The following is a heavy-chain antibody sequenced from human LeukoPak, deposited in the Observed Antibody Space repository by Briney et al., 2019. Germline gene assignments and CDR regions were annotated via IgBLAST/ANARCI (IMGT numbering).Heavy chain of an antibody. Sequence: ASVKVSCKASGYTFTGYYMHWVRQAPGQGLEWMGWINPNSGGTNYAQKFQGRVTMTRDTSISTAYMELSRLRSDDTAVYYCARVRTAAIGPPFDYWGQGTLVTVSS. CDR3: ARVRTAAIGPPFDY. D-gene: IGHD2-2*01. CDR1: GYTFTGYY. J-gene: IGHJ4*02. V-gene: IGHV1-2*02. CDR2: INPNSGGT.